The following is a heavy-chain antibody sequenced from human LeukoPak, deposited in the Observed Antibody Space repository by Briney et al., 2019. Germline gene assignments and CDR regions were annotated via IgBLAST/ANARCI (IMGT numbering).Heavy chain of an antibody. CDR1: GLSFSTCG. CDR2: IRYDGGDK. V-gene: IGHV3-30*02. Sequence: GGSLRLSCAASGLSFSTCGMHWVRQAPGKGLEWVAFIRYDGGDKYYADSVKARFTISRDNSKNTLYLQVNSLRAEDTAVYYCTKDWSSGSFNRAFNYWGQGTLVTVSS. CDR3: TKDWSSGSFNRAFNY. D-gene: IGHD1-26*01. J-gene: IGHJ4*02.